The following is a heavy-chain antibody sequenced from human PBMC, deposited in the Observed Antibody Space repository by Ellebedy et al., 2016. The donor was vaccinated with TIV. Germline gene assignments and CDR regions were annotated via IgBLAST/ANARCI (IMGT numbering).Heavy chain of an antibody. CDR1: GFTFSAYY. CDR3: VRDTYYYGSGTYYKGFDY. J-gene: IGHJ4*02. V-gene: IGHV3-11*04. D-gene: IGHD3-10*01. CDR2: ISSNGSII. Sequence: GESLKISCAVSGFTFSAYYMSWIRQAPGKGLEWVSYISSNGSIINYADSVKGRFTISRDNAKKSQYLQMNSLRAEDTAVYYCVRDTYYYGSGTYYKGFDYWGQGTLVTVSS.